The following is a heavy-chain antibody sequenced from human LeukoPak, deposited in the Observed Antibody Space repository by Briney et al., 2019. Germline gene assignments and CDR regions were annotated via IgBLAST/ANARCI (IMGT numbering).Heavy chain of an antibody. V-gene: IGHV4-34*01. CDR3: ARRPIAAAGFDY. D-gene: IGHD6-13*01. Sequence: SETLSLTCAVYGGSFSGYYWSWIRQPPGKGLEWIGKINHSGSTNYNPSLKSRVTISIDTSKNQFSLKLSSVTAADTAVYYCARRPIAAAGFDYWGQGTLVTVSS. J-gene: IGHJ4*02. CDR1: GGSFSGYY. CDR2: INHSGST.